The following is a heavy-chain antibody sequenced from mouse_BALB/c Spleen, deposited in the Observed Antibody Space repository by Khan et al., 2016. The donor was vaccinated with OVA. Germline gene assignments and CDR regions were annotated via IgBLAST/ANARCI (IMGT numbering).Heavy chain of an antibody. D-gene: IGHD1-1*01. CDR2: INPSTGYT. J-gene: IGHJ2*01. V-gene: IGHV1-7*01. CDR3: ARRGRRWDLDY. CDR1: GYTFINYW. Sequence: QVQLKESGAELAKPGASVKMSCKASGYTFINYWILWVKQRPGQGLEWIGYINPSTGYTEYNQNFKDKATLTADKSSSTAYMQLSSLTSEDSAVYYGARRGRRWDLDYWGQGTTLTVSS.